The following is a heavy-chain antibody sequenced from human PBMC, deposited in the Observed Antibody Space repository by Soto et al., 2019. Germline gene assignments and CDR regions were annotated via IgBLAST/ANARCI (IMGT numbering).Heavy chain of an antibody. V-gene: IGHV1-18*01. J-gene: IGHJ6*02. CDR2: ISPYNGNT. CDR1: GYNLTSYG. CDR3: AREWEYSGFDDDYYHYGMDV. Sequence: QVQLTQSGAEVKKPGASVRVSCKASGYNLTSYGISWVRQAPGQGLEWMGWISPYNGNTNYAQKFQGRVTVTTDTSTSTAYMDLRSLRSDDTAVYYCAREWEYSGFDDDYYHYGMDVWGQGTTVTVSS. D-gene: IGHD5-12*01.